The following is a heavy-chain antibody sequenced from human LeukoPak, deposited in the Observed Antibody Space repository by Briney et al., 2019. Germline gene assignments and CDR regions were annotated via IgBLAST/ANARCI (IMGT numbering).Heavy chain of an antibody. CDR3: ARGARKKTIAAAGSRVSWFDP. Sequence: SETLSLTCTVSGGSISSYYWSWIRQPPGKGLEWIGYIYYSGSTNYNPSLKSRVTISVDTSKNQFSLKLSSVTAADTAVYYSARGARKKTIAAAGSRVSWFDPWGQGTLVTVSS. J-gene: IGHJ5*02. CDR1: GGSISSYY. D-gene: IGHD6-13*01. CDR2: IYYSGST. V-gene: IGHV4-59*01.